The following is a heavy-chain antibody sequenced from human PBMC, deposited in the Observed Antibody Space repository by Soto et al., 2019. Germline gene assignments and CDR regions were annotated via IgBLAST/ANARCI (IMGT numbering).Heavy chain of an antibody. CDR3: VRMNADSYQFYYAMDV. J-gene: IGHJ6*02. CDR1: GFSLSTGRMG. V-gene: IGHV2-26*01. D-gene: IGHD4-17*01. Sequence: QVTLKESGPVLVKPTETLTLTCTVSGFSLSTGRMGVSWIRQPPGKALEWLAHIFSDNEKSYSTSMQGRITISKDPSGSQVVLSMTNLDPVDTGTYYCVRMNADSYQFYYAMDVWGQGTTVTVSS. CDR2: IFSDNEK.